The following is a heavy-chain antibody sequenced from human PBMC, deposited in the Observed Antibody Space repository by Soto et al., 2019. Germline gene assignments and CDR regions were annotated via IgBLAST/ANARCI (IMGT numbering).Heavy chain of an antibody. V-gene: IGHV1-46*01. CDR3: ATDGYDSSGYYYRFDD. CDR1: GYMFTSYY. D-gene: IGHD3-22*01. Sequence: ASVKVSCKASGYMFTSYYLGWVRQAPGQGLEWMGIINPSDGRTKYAQKFQGRVTMTEDTSTDTAYMELSSLRSEDTAVYYCATDGYDSSGYYYRFDDWGQGTLVTVSS. CDR2: INPSDGRT. J-gene: IGHJ4*02.